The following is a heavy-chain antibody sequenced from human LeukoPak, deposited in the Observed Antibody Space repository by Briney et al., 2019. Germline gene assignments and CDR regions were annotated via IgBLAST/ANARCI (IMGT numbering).Heavy chain of an antibody. Sequence: GGSLRLSCAASGFTFSSYAINWVRQAPGKGLVWVSEISGSGDNTYYADSVKGRFTISRDNSKNTLYLQRNSLRGEDTAVYYSSRDAAKQGTSSGWSAGYYYYMDVWGKGTTATVSS. CDR3: SRDAAKQGTSSGWSAGYYYYMDV. CDR1: GFTFSSYA. J-gene: IGHJ6*03. D-gene: IGHD6-19*01. CDR2: ISGSGDNT. V-gene: IGHV3-23*01.